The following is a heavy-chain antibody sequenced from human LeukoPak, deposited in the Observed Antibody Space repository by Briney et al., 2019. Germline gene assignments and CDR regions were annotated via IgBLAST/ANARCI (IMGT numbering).Heavy chain of an antibody. CDR1: GFTFSSYA. V-gene: IGHV3-53*01. Sequence: PGGSLRLSCAASGFTFSSYAMHWVRQAPGKGLEWVSVIYSGGSTYYADSVKGRFTISRDNSKNTLYLQMNSLRAEDTAVYYCARDNPRSYYDFWSGYQNYYYYYGMDVWGQGTTVTVSS. CDR3: ARDNPRSYYDFWSGYQNYYYYYGMDV. D-gene: IGHD3-3*01. J-gene: IGHJ6*02. CDR2: IYSGGST.